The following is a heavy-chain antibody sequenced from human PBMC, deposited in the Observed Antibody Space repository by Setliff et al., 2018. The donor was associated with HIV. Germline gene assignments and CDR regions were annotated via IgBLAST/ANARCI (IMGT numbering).Heavy chain of an antibody. V-gene: IGHV3-48*01. Sequence: RLSCTASGFSFNTYNMNWVRHAPGKGLEWLSYISSSTTNIYYADSVRDRFTISRDNAKNSLYLQMNSLRFEDTAVYYCARGTQGSGKTPYDYWGQGTLVTVSS. J-gene: IGHJ4*02. CDR3: ARGTQGSGKTPYDY. CDR2: ISSSTTNI. CDR1: GFSFNTYN. D-gene: IGHD3-10*01.